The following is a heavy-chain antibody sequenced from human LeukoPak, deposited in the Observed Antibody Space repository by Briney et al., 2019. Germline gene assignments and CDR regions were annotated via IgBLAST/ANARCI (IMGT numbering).Heavy chain of an antibody. D-gene: IGHD5-18*01. CDR2: IYYSGST. J-gene: IGHJ2*01. Sequence: SETLSLTCTVSGGSISSYYWSWIRQPPGKGLEWIGYIYYSGSTNYNPSLKSRVTTSVDTSKNQFSLKLSSVTAADTAVYYCARDHGYSYGFRSWYFDLWGRGTLVTVSS. CDR3: ARDHGYSYGFRSWYFDL. V-gene: IGHV4-59*01. CDR1: GGSISSYY.